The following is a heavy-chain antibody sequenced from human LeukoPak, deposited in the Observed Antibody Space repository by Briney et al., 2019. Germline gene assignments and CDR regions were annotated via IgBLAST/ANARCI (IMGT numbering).Heavy chain of an antibody. CDR2: IRYDGSNK. V-gene: IGHV3-30*02. D-gene: IGHD2-2*01. CDR1: GFTFSSYG. J-gene: IGHJ3*02. CDR3: AKGRCSSTSCYPRGYDAFDI. Sequence: PGGSLRLSCAASGFTFSSYGMHWVRQAPGKGLEWVAFIRYDGSNKYYADSVKGRFTISRDNSKNTLYLQMNSLRAEDTAVYYCAKGRCSSTSCYPRGYDAFDIWGQGTMVTVPS.